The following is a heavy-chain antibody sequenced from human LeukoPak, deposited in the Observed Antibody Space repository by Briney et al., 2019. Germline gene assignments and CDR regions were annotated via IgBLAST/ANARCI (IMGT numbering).Heavy chain of an antibody. CDR3: ASEGPSGFCDC. CDR1: GFIFCDQY. J-gene: IGHJ4*02. Sequence: GGSLRLSCAASGFIFCDQYMDWVPQARGGGVEWVSPISSNSSHIFYALSEKRRFTIHRHNAKHTVSPQMNPLSAEDAAVYYRASEGPSGFCDCWGQGTLVTVP. CDR2: ISSNSSHI. V-gene: IGHV3-21*01. D-gene: IGHD3-3*01.